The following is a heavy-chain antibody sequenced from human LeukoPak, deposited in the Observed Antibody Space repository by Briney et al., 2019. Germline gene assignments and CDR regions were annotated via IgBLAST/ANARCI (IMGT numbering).Heavy chain of an antibody. Sequence: PGGSLRLPCAASGFTFSSYAMSWVRQAPGKWLEWVSAISGSGGSTYYADSVKGRFTISRDNSKNTLYLQMNSLRAEDTAVYYCAKDDMVAATSFDYWGQGTLVTVSS. CDR1: GFTFSSYA. D-gene: IGHD2-15*01. CDR2: ISGSGGST. V-gene: IGHV3-23*01. CDR3: AKDDMVAATSFDY. J-gene: IGHJ4*02.